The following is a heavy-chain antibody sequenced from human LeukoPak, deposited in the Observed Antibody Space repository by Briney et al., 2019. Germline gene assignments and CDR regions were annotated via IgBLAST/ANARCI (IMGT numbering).Heavy chain of an antibody. CDR3: ARVSNPSSGYHDAFDI. D-gene: IGHD3-22*01. CDR2: IYYSGST. CDR1: GASISSGGYY. Sequence: SQTLSLTCTVSGASISSGGYYWSWLRQHPGKGLEWIGYIYYSGSTYYNPSLKSRVTISVDTSKNQFSLKLSSVTAADTAVYYCARVSNPSSGYHDAFDIWGQGTMVTVSS. V-gene: IGHV4-31*03. J-gene: IGHJ3*02.